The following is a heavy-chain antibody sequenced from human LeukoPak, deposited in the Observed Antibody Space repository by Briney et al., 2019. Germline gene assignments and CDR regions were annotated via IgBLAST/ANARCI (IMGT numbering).Heavy chain of an antibody. Sequence: ASVKVSCEASGYTFTSYGISWVRQAPGQGLEWMGWISAYNGNTNYAQKLQGRVTMTTDTSTSTAYMELRSLRSDDTAVYYCARDDQPVPPEPVPPHYWGQGTLVTVSS. J-gene: IGHJ4*02. CDR2: ISAYNGNT. D-gene: IGHD1-14*01. CDR1: GYTFTSYG. CDR3: ARDDQPVPPEPVPPHY. V-gene: IGHV1-18*01.